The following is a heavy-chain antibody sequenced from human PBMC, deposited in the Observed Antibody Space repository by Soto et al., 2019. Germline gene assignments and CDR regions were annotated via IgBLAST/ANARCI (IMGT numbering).Heavy chain of an antibody. CDR3: ARDNYYDSSVSNY. Sequence: QVQLVESGGGVVQPGRSLRLSCAASGFTFSSYAMHWVRQAPGKGLEWVAVISYDGSNKYYADSVKGRFTISRDNSKNTLYLKMNSMRAEDTAVYYCARDNYYDSSVSNYWGQGTLVTVSS. V-gene: IGHV3-30-3*01. D-gene: IGHD3-22*01. J-gene: IGHJ4*02. CDR2: ISYDGSNK. CDR1: GFTFSSYA.